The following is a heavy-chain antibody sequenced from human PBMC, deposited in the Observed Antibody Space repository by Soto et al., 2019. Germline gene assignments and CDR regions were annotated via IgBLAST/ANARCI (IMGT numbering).Heavy chain of an antibody. CDR2: IVVSSGNT. CDR3: AVLLPRDSGSYPKTALNWFGT. Sequence: GASVKVSCKASGFTFTSSAVQSVRQARGQRLEWIGWIVVSSGNTNYEQKLQERVTITTELSTSAAYMERSSLSDEDTDVYYCAVLLPRDSGSYPKTALNWFGTWGQGTLVTVSS. J-gene: IGHJ5*02. D-gene: IGHD1-26*01. CDR1: GFTFTSSA. V-gene: IGHV1-58*01.